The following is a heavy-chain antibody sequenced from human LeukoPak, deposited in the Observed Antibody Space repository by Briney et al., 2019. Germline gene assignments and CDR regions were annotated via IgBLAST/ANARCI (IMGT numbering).Heavy chain of an antibody. J-gene: IGHJ6*03. Sequence: PSETLSLTCTVSGGSISSYYWSWIRQPPGKGLEWIGYIYYSGSTNYNPSLKSRVTISVDTSKNQFSLKLTSVTAADTAVYYCARTMEGYCSGGSCYQYSYYMDVWGKGTTVTVSS. CDR1: GGSISSYY. CDR2: IYYSGST. D-gene: IGHD2-15*01. V-gene: IGHV4-59*01. CDR3: ARTMEGYCSGGSCYQYSYYMDV.